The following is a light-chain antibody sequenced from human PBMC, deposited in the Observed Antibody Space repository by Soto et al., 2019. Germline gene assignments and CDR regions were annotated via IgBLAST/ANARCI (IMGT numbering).Light chain of an antibody. CDR3: QQSYRSPYT. Sequence: GDSVPVTCRASQSINIYLNWYQQKPGKAPTLLIYGASSLQSGVPSRFTGGGSRTDFTLTISSLQPEDFATYYCQQSYRSPYTFGHGTKLEIK. CDR2: GAS. V-gene: IGKV1-39*01. J-gene: IGKJ2*01. CDR1: QSINIY.